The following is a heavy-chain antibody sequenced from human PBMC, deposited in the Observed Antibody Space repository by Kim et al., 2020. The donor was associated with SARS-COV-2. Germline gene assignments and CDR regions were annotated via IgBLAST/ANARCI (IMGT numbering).Heavy chain of an antibody. D-gene: IGHD5-18*01. Sequence: GGSLRLSCAASGFTFSSYSMNWVRQAPGKGREWVSYISSSSSTIYYADSVKGRFTISRDNAKNSLYLQMNSLRDEDTAVYYCARDLMSGYPNYFDYWGQGTLVTVSS. J-gene: IGHJ4*02. V-gene: IGHV3-48*02. CDR1: GFTFSSYS. CDR2: ISSSSSTI. CDR3: ARDLMSGYPNYFDY.